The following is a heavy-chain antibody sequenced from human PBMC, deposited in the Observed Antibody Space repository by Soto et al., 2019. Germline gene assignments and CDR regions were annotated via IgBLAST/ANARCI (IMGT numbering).Heavy chain of an antibody. V-gene: IGHV1-69*13. Sequence: ASVKVSCKASGGTFSSYAISWVRQAPGQGLEWMGGIIPIFGTANYAQKFQGRVTITADESTSTAYMELSSLRSEDTAVYYCARIPSYYYDSSGYYDYWGQGTLVTVSS. D-gene: IGHD3-22*01. J-gene: IGHJ4*02. CDR1: GGTFSSYA. CDR2: IIPIFGTA. CDR3: ARIPSYYYDSSGYYDY.